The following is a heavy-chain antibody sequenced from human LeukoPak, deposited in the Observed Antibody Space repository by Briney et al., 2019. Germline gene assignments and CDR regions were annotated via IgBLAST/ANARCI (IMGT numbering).Heavy chain of an antibody. D-gene: IGHD3-3*01. J-gene: IGHJ4*02. CDR1: GFTFSSYV. V-gene: IGHV3-23*01. CDR3: ANGREIFANVDY. CDR2: LTSSSDTT. Sequence: GGSLRLSCAASGFTFSSYVMSWVRQAPGKGLEWVAALTSSSDTTYYGDSVKGRFTISRDNSKNTLYLQMNSLRADDTAVYYCANGREIFANVDYWGQGTLVTVSS.